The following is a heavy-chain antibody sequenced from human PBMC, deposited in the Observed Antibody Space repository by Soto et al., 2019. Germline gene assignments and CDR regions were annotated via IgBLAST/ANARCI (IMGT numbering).Heavy chain of an antibody. Sequence: GASVKVSCKASGGTFSSYAISWVRQAPGQGLEWMGGIIPIFGTANYAQKFQGRVTITADESTSTAYMELSSLRSEDTAVYYCARVPYYYDSSGPLGYWGQGTLVTVSS. V-gene: IGHV1-69*13. CDR3: ARVPYYYDSSGPLGY. J-gene: IGHJ4*02. CDR2: IIPIFGTA. D-gene: IGHD3-22*01. CDR1: GGTFSSYA.